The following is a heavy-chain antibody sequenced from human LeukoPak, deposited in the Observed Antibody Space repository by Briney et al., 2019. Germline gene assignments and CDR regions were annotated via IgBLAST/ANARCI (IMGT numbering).Heavy chain of an antibody. Sequence: TSETLSLTCTVSGGSISSYYWSWIRQPPGKGLEWIGYIYYSGSTNYNPSLKSRVTISVDTSKNQFSLKLSSVTAADTAVYYCARHWYSSGFDYWGQGTLVTVSS. V-gene: IGHV4-59*08. J-gene: IGHJ4*02. CDR3: ARHWYSSGFDY. CDR1: GGSISSYY. CDR2: IYYSGST. D-gene: IGHD6-19*01.